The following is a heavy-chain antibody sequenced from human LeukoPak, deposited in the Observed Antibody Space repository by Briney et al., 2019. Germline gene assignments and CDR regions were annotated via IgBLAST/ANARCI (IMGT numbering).Heavy chain of an antibody. Sequence: SETLSLTCTVSGGSISSYYWSWIRQPPGKGLEWIGYIYYSGSATYNPSLKSRVTISLNTSKNQFSLKLSSVTAADTAVYHCARDSGSNFDYWGQGTLVTVSS. D-gene: IGHD2-15*01. CDR1: GGSISSYY. V-gene: IGHV4-59*01. J-gene: IGHJ4*02. CDR2: IYYSGSA. CDR3: ARDSGSNFDY.